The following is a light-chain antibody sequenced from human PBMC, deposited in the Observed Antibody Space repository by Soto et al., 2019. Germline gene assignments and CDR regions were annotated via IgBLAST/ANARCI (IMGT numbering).Light chain of an antibody. V-gene: IGKV3-11*01. Sequence: EIVLTQSPGTLSLSPGERATLSCRASQSFRGLLAWYQQKPGRAPRLLIYDAYNRATGIPPRFSGSGSGTDFTLTISSLEPEDSAVYYCQQRHMWPITFGQGTRLEIK. CDR2: DAY. J-gene: IGKJ5*01. CDR3: QQRHMWPIT. CDR1: QSFRGL.